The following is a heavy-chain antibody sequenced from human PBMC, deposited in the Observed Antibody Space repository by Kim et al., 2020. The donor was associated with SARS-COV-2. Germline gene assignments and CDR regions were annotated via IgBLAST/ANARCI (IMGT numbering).Heavy chain of an antibody. CDR1: EYTFTNYP. D-gene: IGHD4-17*01. Sequence: ASVKVSCKASEYTFTNYPINWVRQAPGQGLEWMGWIHTKTGHPTYAQGFTGRFVFSLDTSVSTAYLQITTLKAEDTAVYYCARSPADYGDYDSSAADYWG. J-gene: IGHJ4*01. CDR2: IHTKTGHP. CDR3: ARSPADYGDYDSSAADY. V-gene: IGHV7-4-1*02.